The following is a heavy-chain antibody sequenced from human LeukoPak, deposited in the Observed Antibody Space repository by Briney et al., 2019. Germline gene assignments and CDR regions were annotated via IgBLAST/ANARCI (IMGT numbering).Heavy chain of an antibody. D-gene: IGHD3-9*01. CDR1: GGSISSYY. CDR3: ARSPGEILTGYYQYFDY. V-gene: IGHV4-59*01. CDR2: IYYSGST. Sequence: PSETLSLTCTVSGGSISSYYWSWIRQPPGKGLEWIGYIYYSGSTNYNPSLKSRVTISVDTSKNQFFLKLSSVTAADTAVYYCARSPGEILTGYYQYFDYWGQGTLVTVSS. J-gene: IGHJ4*02.